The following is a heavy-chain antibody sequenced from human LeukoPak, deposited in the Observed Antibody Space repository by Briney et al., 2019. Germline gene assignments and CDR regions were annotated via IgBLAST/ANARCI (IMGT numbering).Heavy chain of an antibody. D-gene: IGHD3-9*01. Sequence: PSETQSLTCTVSGGSVSSYYWSWIRQPAGKGLEWIGRIYTSGSTNYNPSLKSRVTMSVDTSKNQFSLRLSSVTAADTAVYYCARDRFDYDILTGYYKFEGFDPWGQGTLVTVSS. CDR2: IYTSGST. V-gene: IGHV4-4*07. J-gene: IGHJ5*02. CDR3: ARDRFDYDILTGYYKFEGFDP. CDR1: GGSVSSYY.